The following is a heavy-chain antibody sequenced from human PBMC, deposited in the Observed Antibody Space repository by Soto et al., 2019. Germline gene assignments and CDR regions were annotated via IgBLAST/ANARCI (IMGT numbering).Heavy chain of an antibody. Sequence: SETLSLTCTVSGGSFSPHYWSWIRQPPGKGLEWIGYIYYSGSTYYNPSLKSRVTISVDRSKNQFSLKLSSVTAADTAVYYCARSQTTVTSYDYWGQGTLVTVSS. D-gene: IGHD4-17*01. V-gene: IGHV4-59*11. CDR2: IYYSGST. CDR1: GGSFSPHY. J-gene: IGHJ4*02. CDR3: ARSQTTVTSYDY.